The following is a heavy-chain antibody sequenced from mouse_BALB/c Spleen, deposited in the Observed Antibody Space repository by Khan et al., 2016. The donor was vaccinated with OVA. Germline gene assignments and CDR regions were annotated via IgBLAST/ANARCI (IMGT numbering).Heavy chain of an antibody. CDR3: ARKDYYDYDPFPY. D-gene: IGHD2-4*01. J-gene: IGHJ3*01. CDR2: INYSGNT. CDR1: GYSITSEYA. Sequence: EVELVESGPGLVKPSQSLSLTCTVTGYSITSEYAWNWIRQFPGNKLEWMGYINYSGNTRFNPSLKSRTSITRSPSKNQFFLQLNAVTTEDTANYYCARKDYYDYDPFPYWGQGTLVTVSA. V-gene: IGHV3-2*02.